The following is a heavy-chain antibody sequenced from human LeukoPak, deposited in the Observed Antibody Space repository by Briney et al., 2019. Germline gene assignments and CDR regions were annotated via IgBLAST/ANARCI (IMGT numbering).Heavy chain of an antibody. Sequence: SETLSLTCTVSGGSISSSSYYWGWIRQPPGKGLEWIGSIYYSGGTYYNPSLKSRVTISVDTSKNQFSLKLSSVTAADTAVYYCARDLRYYGMDVWGQGTTVTVSS. CDR2: IYYSGGT. V-gene: IGHV4-39*07. J-gene: IGHJ6*02. CDR1: GGSISSSSYY. CDR3: ARDLRYYGMDV.